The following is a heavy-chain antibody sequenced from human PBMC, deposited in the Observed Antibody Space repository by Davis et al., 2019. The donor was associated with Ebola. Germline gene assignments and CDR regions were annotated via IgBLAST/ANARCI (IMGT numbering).Heavy chain of an antibody. CDR2: IYTSGST. V-gene: IGHV4-61*09. J-gene: IGHJ3*02. CDR3: ARDSSPRNLDI. CDR1: GDSISSGSYY. D-gene: IGHD1-14*01. Sequence: SETLSLTCTVSGDSISSGSYYWHWVRQPAGKGLEWIGHIYTSGSTNYNPSLKSRVTISVDTSKNQFSLKLTSVTAADTAVYYCARDSSPRNLDIWGQGTLVTVSS.